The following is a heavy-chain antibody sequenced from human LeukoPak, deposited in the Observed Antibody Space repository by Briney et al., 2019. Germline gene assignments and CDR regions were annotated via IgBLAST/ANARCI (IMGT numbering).Heavy chain of an antibody. J-gene: IGHJ4*02. CDR1: GYTFSEFE. D-gene: IGHD1-26*01. Sequence: ASVKVSCKASGYTFSEFEIHWVRQATGQGLEWMGWIHPDSGNTDYAQKFQDRLTMTRETPTTTAYMELSSLRSEDTAVYYCARLRYSGLDYWGQGSLVSVSS. CDR3: ARLRYSGLDY. CDR2: IHPDSGNT. V-gene: IGHV1-8*01.